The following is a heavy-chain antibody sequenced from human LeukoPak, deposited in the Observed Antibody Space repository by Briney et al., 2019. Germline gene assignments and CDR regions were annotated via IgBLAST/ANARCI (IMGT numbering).Heavy chain of an antibody. CDR1: GYTFTSYY. Sequence: ASVKVSCKASGYTFTSYYMHWVRQAPGQGLEWMGWINPNSGGTNYAQKFQGRVTMTRDTSISTAYMELSRLRSDDTAVYYCARDRRLVGAIGSMVDYWGQGTLVTVSS. D-gene: IGHD1-26*01. CDR3: ARDRRLVGAIGSMVDY. J-gene: IGHJ4*02. V-gene: IGHV1-2*02. CDR2: INPNSGGT.